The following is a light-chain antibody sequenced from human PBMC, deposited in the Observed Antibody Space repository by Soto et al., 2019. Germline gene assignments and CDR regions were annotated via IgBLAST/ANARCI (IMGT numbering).Light chain of an antibody. Sequence: SYELTQPTSVSVAPGHTARITCGGNNMGSKSVHWYQQKPGQAPVLVVYDDTDRPSGIPERFSGSISGNTATLTISRVEAGDEADYYCQVWDSGSDHVVFGGGTKVTVL. CDR1: NMGSKS. CDR2: DDT. V-gene: IGLV3-21*02. CDR3: QVWDSGSDHVV. J-gene: IGLJ2*01.